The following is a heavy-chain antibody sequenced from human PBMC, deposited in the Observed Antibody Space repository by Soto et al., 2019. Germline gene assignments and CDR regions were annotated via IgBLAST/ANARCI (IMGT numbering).Heavy chain of an antibody. V-gene: IGHV5-10-1*01. J-gene: IGHJ4*02. CDR2: IDPSDSYT. D-gene: IGHD2-8*01. CDR1: GYSFTSYW. CDR3: SKHGAYCTNSVCDGVPDY. Sequence: PGESLKISCKGSGYSFTSYWISWVRQMPGKGLEWMGRIDPSDSYTNYSPSFQGHVTISADKSISTAYLQWSSLKASDTAMYYCSKHGAYCTNSVCDGVPDYWGQGTLVTVSS.